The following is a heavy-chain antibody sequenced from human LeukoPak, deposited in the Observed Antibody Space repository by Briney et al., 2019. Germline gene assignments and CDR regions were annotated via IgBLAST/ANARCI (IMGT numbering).Heavy chain of an antibody. CDR2: ISGSGGST. D-gene: IGHD3-3*01. CDR1: GFTFSSYA. J-gene: IGHJ4*02. V-gene: IGHV3-23*01. Sequence: GGSLRLSCAASGFTFSSYAMSWVRQAPGKGLEWASAISGSGGSTYYADSVKGRFTISRDNSKNTLYLQMNSLRAEDTAVYYCAKDYLVLRFLEWLSNYFDYWGQGTLVTVSS. CDR3: AKDYLVLRFLEWLSNYFDY.